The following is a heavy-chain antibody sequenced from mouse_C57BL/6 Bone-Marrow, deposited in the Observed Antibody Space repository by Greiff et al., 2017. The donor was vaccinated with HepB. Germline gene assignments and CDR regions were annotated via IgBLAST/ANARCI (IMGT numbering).Heavy chain of an antibody. D-gene: IGHD1-1*01. Sequence: EVQLQQSGTVLARPGASVKMSCKTSGYTFTSYWMHWVKQRPGQGLEWIGAIYPGNSDTSYNQKFKGKAKLTAVTSASTAYMELSSLTKEDSAVDDCTRMEGGSDYYGSRWYFDVWGTGTTVTVSS. V-gene: IGHV1-5*01. J-gene: IGHJ1*03. CDR1: GYTFTSYW. CDR2: IYPGNSDT. CDR3: TRMEGGSDYYGSRWYFDV.